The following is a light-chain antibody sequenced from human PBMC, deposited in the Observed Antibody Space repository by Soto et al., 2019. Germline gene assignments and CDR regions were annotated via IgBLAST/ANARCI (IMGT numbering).Light chain of an antibody. Sequence: DIQMTQSPSTLSASVGDRVTITCRASQSISSWLAWYQQKPGKAPKLLIYDASSLESGVPSKFSGSGSGSEFTLTNSNLPPDDFATYYCQQYNSYPWTFGQGTMVEIK. CDR1: QSISSW. V-gene: IGKV1-5*01. CDR2: DAS. CDR3: QQYNSYPWT. J-gene: IGKJ1*01.